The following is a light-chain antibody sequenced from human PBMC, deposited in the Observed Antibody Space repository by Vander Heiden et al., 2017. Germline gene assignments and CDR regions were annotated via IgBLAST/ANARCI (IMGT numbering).Light chain of an antibody. CDR1: QDISNY. CDR3: QQYDNHRLT. CDR2: DAS. Sequence: DIQLTHSPSSLSASVGDRVTITCQASQDISNYLNWYQQKPGKAPKLLIYDASNLETGVPSRFSGSGSGTDFTFTISSLQPEDFATYYCQQYDNHRLTFGGGTKVEIK. V-gene: IGKV1-33*01. J-gene: IGKJ4*01.